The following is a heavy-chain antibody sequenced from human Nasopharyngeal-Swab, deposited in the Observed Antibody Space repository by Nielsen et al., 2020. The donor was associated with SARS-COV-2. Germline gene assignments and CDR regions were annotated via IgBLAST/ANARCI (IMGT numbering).Heavy chain of an antibody. D-gene: IGHD2-21*01. J-gene: IGHJ6*02. CDR2: INSDGSST. CDR1: GFTFSRYW. Sequence: GESLKISCAASGFTFSRYWMHWVRQAPGKGPVWVSRINSDGSSTIYADSVKGRFTISRDNAKNTLYLQMNSLRAEDTAVYYCARDLRAGSLWRDLTRYYYYGMDVWGQGTTVTVSS. CDR3: ARDLRAGSLWRDLTRYYYYGMDV. V-gene: IGHV3-74*01.